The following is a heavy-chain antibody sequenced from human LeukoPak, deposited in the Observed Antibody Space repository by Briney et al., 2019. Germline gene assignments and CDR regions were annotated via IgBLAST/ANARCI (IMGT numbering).Heavy chain of an antibody. V-gene: IGHV3-30-3*01. Sequence: PGGSLRLSCAASEFTFSSYAMHWVRQAPGKGLEWVAVISYDGSNKYYADSVKGRFTISRDNSKNTLYLQMNSLRAEDTAVYYCARGFWYGSGSYYNMWGQGTLVTVSS. J-gene: IGHJ4*02. D-gene: IGHD3-10*01. CDR3: ARGFWYGSGSYYNM. CDR2: ISYDGSNK. CDR1: EFTFSSYA.